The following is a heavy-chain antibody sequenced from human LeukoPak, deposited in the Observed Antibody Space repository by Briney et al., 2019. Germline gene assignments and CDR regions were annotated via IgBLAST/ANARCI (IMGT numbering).Heavy chain of an antibody. CDR1: GDTFRNYI. D-gene: IGHD6-19*01. CDR2: IIPMLGIT. J-gene: IGHJ4*02. Sequence: SVKVSCKASGDTFRNYIISWVRQAPGQGLEWMGRIIPMLGITNYAQKFQGRVTITADKSTSTVYMELSSLGFEDTAFYYCARENPSGVSGWYRFDSWGQGTLVTVSS. CDR3: ARENPSGVSGWYRFDS. V-gene: IGHV1-69*04.